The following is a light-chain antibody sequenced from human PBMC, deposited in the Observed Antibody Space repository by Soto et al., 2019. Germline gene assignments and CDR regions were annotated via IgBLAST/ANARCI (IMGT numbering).Light chain of an antibody. Sequence: DIQMTQSPSPLSASVGDRVTITCRASQSISNWLAWYQQKPGKAPKLLIYKASSLQSGVPSRFSGSGSGTDFTLTVSRLAPEDFALYYCQQYGNSPITFGQGTKVDIK. J-gene: IGKJ1*01. CDR3: QQYGNSPIT. CDR1: QSISNW. V-gene: IGKV1-5*03. CDR2: KAS.